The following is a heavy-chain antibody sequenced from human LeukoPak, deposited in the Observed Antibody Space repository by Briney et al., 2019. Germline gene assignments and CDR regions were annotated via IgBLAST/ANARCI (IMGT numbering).Heavy chain of an antibody. D-gene: IGHD3-22*01. V-gene: IGHV3-9*01. Sequence: PGGSLRLSCAASGFTFDDYAMHWVRQAPGKGLEWVSGISWNSGSMDYADSVRGRFTISRDSSKNTVYLQMNSLRDDDTAVYYCARDVDTSGHFSRFDPWGQGTLVTVSS. J-gene: IGHJ5*02. CDR2: ISWNSGSM. CDR3: ARDVDTSGHFSRFDP. CDR1: GFTFDDYA.